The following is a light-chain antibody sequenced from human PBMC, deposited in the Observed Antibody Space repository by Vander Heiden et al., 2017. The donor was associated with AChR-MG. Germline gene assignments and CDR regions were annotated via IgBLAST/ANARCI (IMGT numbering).Light chain of an antibody. Sequence: EIVLTQSPGTLSLSPGERATLSCRASQSVSSSYLAWYQQKPGQAPRLLIYGASSRATGIPDRFSGSGYGTDFTLTISRLEPEDFAVYYCQQYGSSLPRTFGQGTKLEIK. CDR1: QSVSSSY. J-gene: IGKJ2*01. CDR2: GAS. V-gene: IGKV3-20*01. CDR3: QQYGSSLPRT.